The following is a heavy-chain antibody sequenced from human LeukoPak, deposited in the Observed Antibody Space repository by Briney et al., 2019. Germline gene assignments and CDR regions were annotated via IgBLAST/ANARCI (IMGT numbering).Heavy chain of an antibody. Sequence: VASVKVSCKASGGTFSSYAISWVRQAPGQGLEWMGGIIPIFGTANYAQKFQGRVTITADESTSTAYMELSSLRSEDTAVYYCARGRGDCSSTSCYPYYFDYWGQGTLVTVSS. D-gene: IGHD2-2*01. CDR2: IIPIFGTA. J-gene: IGHJ4*02. CDR1: GGTFSSYA. V-gene: IGHV1-69*13. CDR3: ARGRGDCSSTSCYPYYFDY.